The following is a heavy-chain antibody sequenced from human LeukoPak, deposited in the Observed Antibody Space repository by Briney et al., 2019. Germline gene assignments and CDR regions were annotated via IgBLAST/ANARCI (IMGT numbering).Heavy chain of an antibody. CDR2: IYKAGNT. D-gene: IGHD4-17*01. J-gene: IGHJ5*02. CDR3: ARASGDYGWFDP. V-gene: IGHV4-39*01. Sequence: SETLSLTCTVSGGSISSTTHYWAWIRQPPGKGLEWIGSIYKAGNTNYSPSLRSRVFISVDTSNNQFSLSLSSVTAADTAVYYCARASGDYGWFDPWGQGTLVTVSS. CDR1: GGSISSTTHY.